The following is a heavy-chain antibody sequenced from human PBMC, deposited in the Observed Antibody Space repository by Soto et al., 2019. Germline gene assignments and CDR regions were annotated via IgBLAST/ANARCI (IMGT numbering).Heavy chain of an antibody. CDR3: ARADCSGGSCYLYYYYYMDV. V-gene: IGHV3-21*01. D-gene: IGHD2-15*01. Sequence: GGSLRLSCAASGFTFSSYSMNWVRQAPGKGLEWVSSISSSSSYIYYADSVKGRFTISRDNAKNSLYLQMNSLRAEDTAVYYCARADCSGGSCYLYYYYYMDVWGKGTTVTVSS. CDR1: GFTFSSYS. CDR2: ISSSSSYI. J-gene: IGHJ6*03.